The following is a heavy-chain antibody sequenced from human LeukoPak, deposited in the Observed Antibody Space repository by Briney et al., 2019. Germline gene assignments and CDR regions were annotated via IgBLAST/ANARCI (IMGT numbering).Heavy chain of an antibody. CDR1: GFTFSSYG. V-gene: IGHV3-30*18. J-gene: IGHJ6*02. D-gene: IGHD6-13*01. CDR2: ISYDGSKK. Sequence: PGRSLRLSCAASGFTFSSYGMHWVRQAPGKGLEWVAVISYDGSKKYYADSVKGRFTISRDNSKNTLYLQMNSLRADDTAVYYSAKDRNRVAAADHYYYYGMDVWGQGTTVTVSS. CDR3: AKDRNRVAAADHYYYYGMDV.